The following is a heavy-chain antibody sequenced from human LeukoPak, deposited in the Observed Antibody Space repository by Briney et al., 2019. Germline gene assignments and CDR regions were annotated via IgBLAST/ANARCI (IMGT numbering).Heavy chain of an antibody. D-gene: IGHD3-9*01. J-gene: IGHJ3*02. CDR1: GFTFSSYG. Sequence: GGSLRLSCAASGFTFSSYGMHWVRQAPGKGLEWVAVISYDGSNKYYADSVKGRFTISRDNSKNTLYLQMNSLRAEDTAVYYCARVQDLTGYPDAFDIWGQGTVVTVSS. V-gene: IGHV3-30*03. CDR2: ISYDGSNK. CDR3: ARVQDLTGYPDAFDI.